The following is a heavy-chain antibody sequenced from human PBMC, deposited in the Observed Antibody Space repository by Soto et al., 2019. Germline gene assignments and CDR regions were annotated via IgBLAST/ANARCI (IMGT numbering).Heavy chain of an antibody. D-gene: IGHD1-1*01. CDR2: INTDGSRT. CDR1: GFTFNNYW. J-gene: IGHJ5*02. Sequence: EVQLVESGGELVQPGGSLRLSCAASGFTFNNYWMHWVRQAPGKGLVWVSRINTDGSRTNYADSVKGRFTISRDNAKNTLYLQMDSLRAEDTAVYYCAKVATGRYNWFDPWGQGTLVTVSS. CDR3: AKVATGRYNWFDP. V-gene: IGHV3-74*01.